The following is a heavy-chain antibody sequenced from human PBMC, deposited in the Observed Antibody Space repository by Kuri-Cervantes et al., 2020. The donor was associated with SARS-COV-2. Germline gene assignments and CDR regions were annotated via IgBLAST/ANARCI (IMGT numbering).Heavy chain of an antibody. J-gene: IGHJ4*02. V-gene: IGHV3-23*01. Sequence: GESLKISCAASGFTFSSYAMSWVRQAPGKGLEWVSAISGSGDNTYYADSVKGRLIISRDNSKNTLYLQMNSLRAEDTAAYYCARSYDHYDYVWGSYRYTGRVGYFDYWGQGTRGTVSS. D-gene: IGHD3-16*02. CDR3: ARSYDHYDYVWGSYRYTGRVGYFDY. CDR1: GFTFSSYA. CDR2: ISGSGDNT.